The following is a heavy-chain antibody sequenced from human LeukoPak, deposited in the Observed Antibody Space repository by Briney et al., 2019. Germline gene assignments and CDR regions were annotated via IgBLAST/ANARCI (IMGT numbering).Heavy chain of an antibody. CDR2: IYYSGST. V-gene: IGHV4-59*01. CDR1: GGSISTYY. J-gene: IGHJ4*02. CDR3: ARGLRQLVRSWHY. Sequence: PSETLSLTCTVSGGSISTYYWSWIRQPPGKGLEWIGYIYYSGSTNYNPSLKSRVTISLDTSKNQFSLKLSSVTAADTAVYYCARGLRQLVRSWHYWGQGTLVTVSS. D-gene: IGHD6-6*01.